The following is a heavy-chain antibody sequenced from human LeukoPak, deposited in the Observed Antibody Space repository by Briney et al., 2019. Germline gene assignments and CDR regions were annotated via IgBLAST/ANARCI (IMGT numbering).Heavy chain of an antibody. J-gene: IGHJ4*02. D-gene: IGHD1-26*01. CDR3: ARDPEWELPKGYFDY. CDR2: ISSSSSTI. CDR1: GFTFSSYS. V-gene: IGHV3-48*01. Sequence: GGSLRLSCAASGFTFSSYSMNWVRRAPGKGLEWVSYISSSSSTIYYADSVKGRFTISRDNAKNSLYLQMNSLRAEDTAVYYCARDPEWELPKGYFDYWGQGTLVTVSS.